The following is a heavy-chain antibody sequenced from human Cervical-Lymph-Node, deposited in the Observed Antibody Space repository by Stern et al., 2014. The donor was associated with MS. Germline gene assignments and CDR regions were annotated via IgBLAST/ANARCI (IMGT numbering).Heavy chain of an antibody. D-gene: IGHD1-1*01. CDR2: ISAHNGNT. V-gene: IGHV1-18*01. Sequence: QVQLVQSGAEVKKPGASVKVSCKASGYNFTRYGISWVRQSPGQGLEWVGWISAHNGNTNHAQKVQGRVTMTTDTSTTTAYLELRSLRSADTAVYYCARDQYGIGMKVPDNVDYWGQGTLLTVSS. J-gene: IGHJ4*02. CDR1: GYNFTRYG. CDR3: ARDQYGIGMKVPDNVDY.